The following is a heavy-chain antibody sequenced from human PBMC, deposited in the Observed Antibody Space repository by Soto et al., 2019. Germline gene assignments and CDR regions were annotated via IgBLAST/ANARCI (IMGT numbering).Heavy chain of an antibody. J-gene: IGHJ5*02. CDR2: IYYSGST. Sequence: QVQLQESGPGLVKPSQTLSLTYTVSGGAISSGGYYWSWIRQHPGKGLEWIGYIYYSGSTYYNPSLKSRITISVDTSKNQFSLKLSSVTAADTAVYYCARSSPVVTAPWGQGTLVTVSS. CDR1: GGAISSGGYY. V-gene: IGHV4-31*03. CDR3: ARSSPVVTAP. D-gene: IGHD2-21*02.